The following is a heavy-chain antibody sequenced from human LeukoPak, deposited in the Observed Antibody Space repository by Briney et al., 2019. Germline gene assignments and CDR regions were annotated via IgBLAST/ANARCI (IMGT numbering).Heavy chain of an antibody. Sequence: ASVKVSCKASGYTFTGYYMHWVRQAPGQGLEWMGWINPNSGGTNYAQKFQGRVTMTRDTSISTAYMELSRLRSDDTAVYYCARNKDTWMGYYYYYGMDVWGQGTTVTVSS. V-gene: IGHV1-2*02. D-gene: IGHD1-20*01. CDR1: GYTFTGYY. J-gene: IGHJ6*02. CDR2: INPNSGGT. CDR3: ARNKDTWMGYYYYYGMDV.